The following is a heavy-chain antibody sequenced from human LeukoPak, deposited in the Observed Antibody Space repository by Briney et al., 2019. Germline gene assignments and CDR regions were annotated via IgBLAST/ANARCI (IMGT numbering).Heavy chain of an antibody. D-gene: IGHD2-8*01. J-gene: IGHJ4*02. CDR3: ARVTSRLGVCDY. CDR1: GGSISSYY. V-gene: IGHV4-59*08. Sequence: SETLSLTCTVSGGSISSYYWSWIRQPPGKGLEWIGYIYYSGSTNYNPSLKSRVTISVDTSKNQFSLKLRSVTAADTAVYYCARVTSRLGVCDYWGQGSLVTVSS. CDR2: IYYSGST.